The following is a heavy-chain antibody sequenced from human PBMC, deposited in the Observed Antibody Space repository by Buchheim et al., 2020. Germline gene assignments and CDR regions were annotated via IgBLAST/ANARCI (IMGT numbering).Heavy chain of an antibody. J-gene: IGHJ4*02. CDR3: AKDGRRYCSSTSCYTIDY. D-gene: IGHD2-2*02. CDR1: GFTFSSYG. V-gene: IGHV3-30*18. Sequence: QVQLVESGGGVVQPGRSLRLSCAASGFTFSSYGMHWVRQAPGKGLEWVAVISYDGSNKYYADSVKGRLTISRDNSKNTLYLQMNSLRAEDTAVYYCAKDGRRYCSSTSCYTIDYWGQGTL. CDR2: ISYDGSNK.